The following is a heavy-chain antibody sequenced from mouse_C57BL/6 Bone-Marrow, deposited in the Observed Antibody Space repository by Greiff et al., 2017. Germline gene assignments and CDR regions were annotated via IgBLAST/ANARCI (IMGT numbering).Heavy chain of an antibody. V-gene: IGHV1-54*01. CDR3: ARKERGYWYFDV. CDR1: GYAFTNYL. CDR2: INPGSGGP. Sequence: VQLQQSGAELVRPGTSVKVSCKASGYAFTNYLIEWVKQRPGQGLEWIGVINPGSGGPNNNEQVKGKATLTADKSSSTAYMQLSSLTSEDSAVYFCARKERGYWYFDVWCTGTTVTVSS. J-gene: IGHJ1*03.